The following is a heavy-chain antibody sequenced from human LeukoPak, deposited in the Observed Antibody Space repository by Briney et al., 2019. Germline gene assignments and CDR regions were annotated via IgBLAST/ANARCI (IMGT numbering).Heavy chain of an antibody. D-gene: IGHD3-22*01. Sequence: ERSLRLSCTASGFTFSSYGMHWVRQAPGKGLEWVAVIWYDGSKQYYADSVKGRFTISRDNSKSTLYLQMNGLRAEDTAVYYCARAAFYYDSSGYYNFDYWGQGTLVTVPS. V-gene: IGHV3-33*01. CDR1: GFTFSSYG. J-gene: IGHJ4*02. CDR3: ARAAFYYDSSGYYNFDY. CDR2: IWYDGSKQ.